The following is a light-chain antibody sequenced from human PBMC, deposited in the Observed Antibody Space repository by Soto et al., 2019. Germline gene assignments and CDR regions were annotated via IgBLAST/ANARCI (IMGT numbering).Light chain of an antibody. V-gene: IGKV1-5*03. CDR1: QTISTV. J-gene: IGKJ1*01. CDR3: QQYSTYPWT. Sequence: DIRMTQSPSTLSASVGDRVTITCRARQTISTVLAWYQQRPGKAPNLLIYKASSLESGVPSRFSGSGSGTEFTLTISSLQPDDFATYFCQQYSTYPWTFGQGTKVEVK. CDR2: KAS.